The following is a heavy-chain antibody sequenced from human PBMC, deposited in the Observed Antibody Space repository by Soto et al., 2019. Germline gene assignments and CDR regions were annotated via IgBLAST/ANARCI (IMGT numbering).Heavy chain of an antibody. Sequence: PSETLSLTCAVSGGSISSGGYSWSWIRQPPGKGLEWIGYIYHSGSTYYNPSLKSRVTISVDRSKNQFSLKLNSVTAADTAVYYCARVSTMIVAQRFDYWGQGTLVTVSS. CDR2: IYHSGST. J-gene: IGHJ4*02. CDR3: ARVSTMIVAQRFDY. V-gene: IGHV4-30-2*01. D-gene: IGHD3-22*01. CDR1: GGSISSGGYS.